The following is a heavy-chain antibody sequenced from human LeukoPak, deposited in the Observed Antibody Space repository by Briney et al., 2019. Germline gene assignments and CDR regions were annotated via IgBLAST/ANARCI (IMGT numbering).Heavy chain of an antibody. CDR3: ARDPRVAFDI. CDR1: GFTFSSYA. CDR2: ISYDGSNK. J-gene: IGHJ3*02. D-gene: IGHD3-10*01. V-gene: IGHV3-30*01. Sequence: GSLRLSCAASGFTFSSYAMHWVRQAPGKGLEWVAVISYDGSNKYYADSVKGRFTISRDNSKNTLYLQMNSLRAEDTAVYYCARDPRVAFDIWGQGTMVTVSS.